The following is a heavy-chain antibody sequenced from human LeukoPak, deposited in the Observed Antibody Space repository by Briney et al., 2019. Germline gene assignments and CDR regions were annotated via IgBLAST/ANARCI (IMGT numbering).Heavy chain of an antibody. CDR3: TTDGTSAGLWY. V-gene: IGHV3-15*01. J-gene: IGHJ4*02. D-gene: IGHD6-19*01. CDR1: GFIFNSAW. Sequence: PWGSLSLSCTASGFIFNSAWMSWVRQAPGKGLEWVGRIKSKTEGEATDYAAPVKGRFSLSRDDSKNTLYLQMNSLKTEDTAVYYCTTDGTSAGLWYWGQGTLATASS. CDR2: IKSKTEGEAT.